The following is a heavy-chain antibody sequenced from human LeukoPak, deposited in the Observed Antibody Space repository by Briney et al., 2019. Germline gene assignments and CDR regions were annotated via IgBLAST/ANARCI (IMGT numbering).Heavy chain of an antibody. J-gene: IGHJ4*02. CDR1: GFTFDDYG. V-gene: IGHV3-20*01. Sequence: GSLRLSCAASGFTFDDYGMSWVRQAPGKGLEWISGINWNGGSTGYADSVKGRFTISRDNAKNSLYLQMNSLRAEDTALYHCARDGHYYDSSGYYPYWGQGTLVTVSS. CDR3: ARDGHYYDSSGYYPY. CDR2: INWNGGST. D-gene: IGHD3-22*01.